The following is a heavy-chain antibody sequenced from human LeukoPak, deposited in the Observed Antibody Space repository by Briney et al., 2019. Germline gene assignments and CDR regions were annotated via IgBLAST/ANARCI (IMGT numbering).Heavy chain of an antibody. CDR2: MSYDGSSR. CDR1: GFTFSSYE. J-gene: IGHJ6*02. V-gene: IGHV3-30-3*01. CDR3: ARGPRHPTYYYDYGMDV. Sequence: GGSLRLSCAASGFTFSSYEMHWVRQAPGKGLEWVAVMSYDGSSRYYADSVKGRLTISRDNSKNTLYLQMNSLRVEATAVFHCARGPRHPTYYYDYGMDVWGQGTTVTVSS.